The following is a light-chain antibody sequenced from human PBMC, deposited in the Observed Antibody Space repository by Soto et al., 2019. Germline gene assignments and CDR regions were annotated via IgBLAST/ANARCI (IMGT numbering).Light chain of an antibody. CDR3: QQYESYSPLT. V-gene: IGKV1-5*01. J-gene: IGKJ4*01. CDR1: QSIRSW. Sequence: SQRTQYPSILSSSVGDRVTITCRASQSIRSWLAWYQQKPGKAPKLLIYDAYSLESGVPSRFSGRRSGTEFTLTIAGLQPEDFATYYCQQYESYSPLTFGGGTKVDI. CDR2: DAY.